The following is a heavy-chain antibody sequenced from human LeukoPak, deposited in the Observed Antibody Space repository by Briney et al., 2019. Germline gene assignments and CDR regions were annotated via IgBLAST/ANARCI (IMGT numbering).Heavy chain of an antibody. CDR2: IKSDGSST. J-gene: IGHJ4*02. D-gene: IGHD4-23*01. CDR3: ATTYGYGGNSIGPFDG. V-gene: IGHV3-74*01. Sequence: PGGSLRLSCAASGFSLSSYWMHWVRQAPGKGLVWVSRIKSDGSSTSYADSVKGRFTISRDNAKDTLYLQMHSLRVEDTAVYFCATTYGYGGNSIGPFDGWGQGTLVTVSS. CDR1: GFSLSSYW.